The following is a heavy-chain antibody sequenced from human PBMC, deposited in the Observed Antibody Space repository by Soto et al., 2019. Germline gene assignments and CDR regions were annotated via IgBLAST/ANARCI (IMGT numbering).Heavy chain of an antibody. J-gene: IGHJ4*02. CDR2: IYWDDDE. D-gene: IGHD3-10*01. CDR3: AHSRNLITEDAQVWDFDY. Sequence: QITLKESGPTQVKPTQTLTLTCSFSGFSLNTDGEGVGWVRQPPGEALEWLALIYWDDDERYSPSLKTRLTSTKDPSKNQVVLIMTNMYPVDTATYYCAHSRNLITEDAQVWDFDYWGQGTLVTVSS. CDR1: GFSLNTDGEG. V-gene: IGHV2-5*02.